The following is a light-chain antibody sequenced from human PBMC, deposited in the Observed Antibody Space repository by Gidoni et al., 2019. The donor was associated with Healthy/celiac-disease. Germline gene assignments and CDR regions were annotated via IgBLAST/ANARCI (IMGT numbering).Light chain of an antibody. V-gene: IGKV1-33*01. J-gene: IGKJ5*01. Sequence: DIQMTQSPSSLSASVGDRVTITCQASQNISNYLNWYQQKPGKAPKLLIYDASNMETGVPPRFSGSRCGTDFTFLISSLQPADIATYYCQQYDNLLTITFXXXTRLEIK. CDR3: QQYDNLLTIT. CDR2: DAS. CDR1: QNISNY.